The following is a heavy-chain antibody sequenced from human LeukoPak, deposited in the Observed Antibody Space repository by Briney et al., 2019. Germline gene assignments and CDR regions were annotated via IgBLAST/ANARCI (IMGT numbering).Heavy chain of an antibody. J-gene: IGHJ6*03. D-gene: IGHD3-10*01. CDR1: GFTFSSYG. CDR3: ARSMVRGVIPYYMDV. CDR2: IRYDGSNK. V-gene: IGHV3-30*02. Sequence: PGGSLRLSCAASGFTFSSYGMHWVRQAPGKGLEWVAFIRYDGSNKYYADSVKGRFTISRDNSKNTLYLQMNSLRAEDTAVYYCARSMVRGVIPYYMDVWGKGTTVTVSS.